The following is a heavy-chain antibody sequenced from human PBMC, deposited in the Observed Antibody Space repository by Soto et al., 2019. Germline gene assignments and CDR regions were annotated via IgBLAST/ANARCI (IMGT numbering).Heavy chain of an antibody. J-gene: IGHJ5*02. D-gene: IGHD3-22*01. Sequence: GGSLRLSCAASGFTFSSYAMSWVRQAPGKGLEWVSAISGSGGSTYYADSVKGRFTISRDNSKNTLYLQMNSLRAEDTAVYYCAKEARSGYYYVGSLPHRWFDPWGQGTLVTVSS. V-gene: IGHV3-23*01. CDR1: GFTFSSYA. CDR2: ISGSGGST. CDR3: AKEARSGYYYVGSLPHRWFDP.